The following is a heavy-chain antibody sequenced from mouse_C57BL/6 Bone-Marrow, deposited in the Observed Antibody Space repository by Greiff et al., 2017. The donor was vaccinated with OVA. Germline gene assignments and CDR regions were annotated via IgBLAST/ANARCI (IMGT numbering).Heavy chain of an antibody. Sequence: QVQLQQPGAELVKPGASVKMSCKASGYTFTSYWINWVKQRPGQGLEWIGDIYPGSGSTNYNEKFKSKATLTVDTSSSTAYMQLSSLTSEDSAVYYCARRDYYGSHWYFDVWGTGTTVTVSS. J-gene: IGHJ1*03. CDR3: ARRDYYGSHWYFDV. V-gene: IGHV1-55*01. CDR2: IYPGSGST. CDR1: GYTFTSYW. D-gene: IGHD1-1*01.